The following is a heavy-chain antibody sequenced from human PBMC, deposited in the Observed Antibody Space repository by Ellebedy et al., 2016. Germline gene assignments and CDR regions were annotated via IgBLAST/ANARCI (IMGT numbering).Heavy chain of an antibody. V-gene: IGHV1-3*01. CDR2: INAGNGNT. Sequence: ASVKVSXXASGYTFTSYAMHWVRQAPGQRLEWMGWINAGNGNTKYSQKFQGRVTITRDTSASTAYMELSSLRSEDTAVYYCASHYYDSSGYYSGAFDIWGQGTMVTVSS. CDR3: ASHYYDSSGYYSGAFDI. CDR1: GYTFTSYA. D-gene: IGHD3-22*01. J-gene: IGHJ3*02.